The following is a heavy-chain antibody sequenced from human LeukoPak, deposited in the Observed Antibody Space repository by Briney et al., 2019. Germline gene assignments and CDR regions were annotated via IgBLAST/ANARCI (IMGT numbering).Heavy chain of an antibody. D-gene: IGHD1-26*01. V-gene: IGHV6-1*01. J-gene: IGHJ4*02. Sequence: SQTLSLTCVISGDSVSSNSAAWNWIRQSPSRGLEWLARTYYRSKWYYHYAVSTKSRITVNPDTSKNQFSLQLNSVTPEDTAVYYCARTRDLGPDYWGQGTLVTVSS. CDR2: TYYRSKWYY. CDR3: ARTRDLGPDY. CDR1: GDSVSSNSAA.